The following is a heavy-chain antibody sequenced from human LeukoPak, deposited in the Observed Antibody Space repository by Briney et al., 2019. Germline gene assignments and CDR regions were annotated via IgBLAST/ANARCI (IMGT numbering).Heavy chain of an antibody. CDR2: ISGSGGDI. V-gene: IGHV3-23*01. D-gene: IGHD3-10*01. CDR3: AKDRFGSGSPNWFGP. J-gene: IGHJ5*02. Sequence: GGSLRLSCAGSGFTFSRYAMSWIRQVPGKGLEWVSAISGSGGDIFYTDSVKGRFTISRDNSKNTLYLQMNSLRAGDTAVYYCAKDRFGSGSPNWFGPWGQGTLVTVPS. CDR1: GFTFSRYA.